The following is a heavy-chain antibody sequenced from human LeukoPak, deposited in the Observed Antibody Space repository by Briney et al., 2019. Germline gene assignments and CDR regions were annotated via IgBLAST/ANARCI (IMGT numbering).Heavy chain of an antibody. Sequence: ASVKVSCKASGYTFTSYYMHWVRQAPGQGLEWMGIINPSGGSTSYAQKFQGRVTMTTDTSTTTAYMELRSLRSDDTAVYYCARERYVDIVATIKGGWFDPWGQGTLVTVSS. CDR1: GYTFTSYY. CDR2: INPSGGST. V-gene: IGHV1-46*01. D-gene: IGHD5-12*01. J-gene: IGHJ5*02. CDR3: ARERYVDIVATIKGGWFDP.